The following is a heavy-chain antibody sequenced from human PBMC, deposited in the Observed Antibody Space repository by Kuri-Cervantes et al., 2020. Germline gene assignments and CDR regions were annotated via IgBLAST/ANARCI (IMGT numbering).Heavy chain of an antibody. V-gene: IGHV3-7*03. D-gene: IGHD4-23*01. J-gene: IGHJ4*02. CDR1: GFTFSSYW. CDR3: AKEGEVYGGIDY. CDR2: MKQDGSQK. Sequence: GESLKISCVASGFTFSSYWMNWVRLAPGKGPEWVANMKQDGSQKYYVDSVKGRFTISRDNSKNTLYLQMNSLRAEDTAVYYCAKEGEVYGGIDYWGQGTLVTVSS.